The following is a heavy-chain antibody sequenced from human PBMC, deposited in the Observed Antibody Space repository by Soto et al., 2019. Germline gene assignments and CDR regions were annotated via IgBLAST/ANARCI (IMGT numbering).Heavy chain of an antibody. CDR2: INSDGSST. Sequence: PGGSLRLSCAASGFTFSSYWMHWVRQAPGKGLVWVSRINSDGSSTSYADSVKGRFTISRDNAKNTLYLQMNSLRAEDTAVYYCARDGHHPLGYCSSTSCPLSNWFDPWGQGTLVTVS. CDR3: ARDGHHPLGYCSSTSCPLSNWFDP. J-gene: IGHJ5*02. D-gene: IGHD2-2*01. V-gene: IGHV3-74*01. CDR1: GFTFSSYW.